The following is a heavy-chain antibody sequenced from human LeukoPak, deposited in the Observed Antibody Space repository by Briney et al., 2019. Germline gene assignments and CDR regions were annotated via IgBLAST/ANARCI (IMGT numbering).Heavy chain of an antibody. D-gene: IGHD3-22*01. CDR2: IIPIFGTA. CDR3: ARVLRVSGYDSSGYYQAGYYYYMDV. Sequence: ASVKVSCKASGGTFSSYAISWVRQAPGQGLEWMGGIIPIFGTANYAQKFQGRVTITADESTSTAYMELSSLRSEDTAVYYCARVLRVSGYDSSGYYQAGYYYYMDVWGKGTTVTVSS. V-gene: IGHV1-69*13. CDR1: GGTFSSYA. J-gene: IGHJ6*03.